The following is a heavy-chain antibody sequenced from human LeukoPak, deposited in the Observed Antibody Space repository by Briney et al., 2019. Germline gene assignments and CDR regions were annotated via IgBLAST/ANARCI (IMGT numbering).Heavy chain of an antibody. J-gene: IGHJ4*02. CDR3: ARGAGWYSSSWYPGLYYFDY. V-gene: IGHV4-4*02. D-gene: IGHD6-13*01. CDR1: GGSITSTNW. Sequence: SETLSLTCAVSGGSITSTNWWSWVRQHPGKGLEWIGEIFHSGSTNYNPSLKSRVTISVDTSKNQFSLKLSSVTAADTAVYYCARGAGWYSSSWYPGLYYFDYWGQGTLVTVSS. CDR2: IFHSGST.